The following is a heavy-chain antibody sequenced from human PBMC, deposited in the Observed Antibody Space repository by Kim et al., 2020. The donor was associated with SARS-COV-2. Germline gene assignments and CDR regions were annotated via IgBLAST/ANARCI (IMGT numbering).Heavy chain of an antibody. CDR3: AKGRDGYPIDY. D-gene: IGHD5-12*01. V-gene: IGHV3-33*06. J-gene: IGHJ4*02. Sequence: GGSLRLSCAASGFTFSSYGMHWVRQAPGKGLEGVAVIWYDGSYKYYGDSVKGRFTISRDNSKNTLYLQMNSLRAEDTAVYYCAKGRDGYPIDYWGQGTLVTVSS. CDR1: GFTFSSYG. CDR2: IWYDGSYK.